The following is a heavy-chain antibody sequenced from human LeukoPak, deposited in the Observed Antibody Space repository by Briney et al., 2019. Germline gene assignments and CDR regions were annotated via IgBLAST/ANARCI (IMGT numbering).Heavy chain of an antibody. V-gene: IGHV3-30*04. D-gene: IGHD3-16*02. J-gene: IGHJ4*02. CDR1: GFTFSSYA. CDR3: AKDSILGKKYYDYVWGSYRPDY. CDR2: ISYDGSNK. Sequence: GRSLRLSCAASGFTFSSYAMHWVRQAPGKGLEWVAVISYDGSNKYYADSVKGRFTISRDNSKNTLYLQMNSLRAEDTAVYYCAKDSILGKKYYDYVWGSYRPDYWGQGTLVTVSS.